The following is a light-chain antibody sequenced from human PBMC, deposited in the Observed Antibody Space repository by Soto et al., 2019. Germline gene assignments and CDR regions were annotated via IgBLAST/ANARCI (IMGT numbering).Light chain of an antibody. J-gene: IGLJ2*01. CDR2: DVD. Sequence: QSVLTQPASVSGSPEQSITISCTGTSSDVGGYNYVSWYQQHPGKAPKLMIYDVDNRPSGVSNRFSGSRSGNTASLTISGLQAEDEADYYCSSYTSSSTVVFGVGTQLTVL. CDR1: SSDVGGYNY. CDR3: SSYTSSSTVV. V-gene: IGLV2-14*01.